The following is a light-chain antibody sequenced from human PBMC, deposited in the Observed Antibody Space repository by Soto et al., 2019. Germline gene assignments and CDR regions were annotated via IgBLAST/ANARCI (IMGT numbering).Light chain of an antibody. Sequence: QSVLTQPPSVSAAPGQKVTISCSGSTSNIGTYSVSWYQQLPGTAPKLIIYDNSQRPSGIPDRFSGSKSGTSATLAITGLQTGDEADYYCGTWDSSLNGGVFGGGTKLPVL. CDR2: DNS. CDR3: GTWDSSLNGGV. CDR1: TSNIGTYS. V-gene: IGLV1-51*01. J-gene: IGLJ3*02.